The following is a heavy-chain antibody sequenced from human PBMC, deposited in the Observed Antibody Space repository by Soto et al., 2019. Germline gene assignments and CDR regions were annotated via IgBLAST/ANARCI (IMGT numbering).Heavy chain of an antibody. V-gene: IGHV1-69*04. D-gene: IGHD3-10*01. CDR1: GYTFTSYY. CDR2: IIPILGIA. Sequence: GASVKVSCKASGYTFTSYYMHCVRQAPGQGLEWMGRIIPILGIANYAQKFQGRVTITADKSTSTAYMELSSLRSEDTAVYYCARETMVRGVNWFDPWGQGTLVTVSS. CDR3: ARETMVRGVNWFDP. J-gene: IGHJ5*02.